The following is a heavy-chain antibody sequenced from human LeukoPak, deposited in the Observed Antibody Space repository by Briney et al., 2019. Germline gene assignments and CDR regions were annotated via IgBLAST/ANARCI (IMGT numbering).Heavy chain of an antibody. D-gene: IGHD3-9*01. CDR1: GFTFSSYA. CDR3: AKDTYFDWFVWFDP. J-gene: IGHJ5*02. Sequence: GGSLRLSCAASGFTFSSYAMSWVRQGPGKGLEGVSAISGSGGSTYYADSVRGRFTISRDNSKNTLYLQMNSLRAEDTAVYYCAKDTYFDWFVWFDPWGQGTLVTVSS. V-gene: IGHV3-23*01. CDR2: ISGSGGST.